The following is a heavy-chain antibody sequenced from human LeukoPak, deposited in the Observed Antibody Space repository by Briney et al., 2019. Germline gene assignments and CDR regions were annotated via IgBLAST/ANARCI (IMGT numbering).Heavy chain of an antibody. CDR2: IRSKAYGGTT. J-gene: IGHJ5*02. CDR1: GFTFGDYA. Sequence: GGALRLSCTASGFTFGDYAMSWFRQAPGKGLEWGGFIRSKAYGGTTEYAASVKGRFTISRDDSKSIAYLQMNSLKTEDTAVYYCTRGIVVVPAGGWFDPWGQGTLVTVSS. V-gene: IGHV3-49*03. CDR3: TRGIVVVPAGGWFDP. D-gene: IGHD2-2*01.